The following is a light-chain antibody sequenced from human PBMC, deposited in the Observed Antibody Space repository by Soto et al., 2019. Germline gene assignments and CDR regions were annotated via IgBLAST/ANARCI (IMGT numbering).Light chain of an antibody. CDR1: QSGSRN. CDR2: GAS. J-gene: IGKJ1*01. CDR3: QQPLQSWT. Sequence: EIVLTQSPGTLSLSPGERVPLSCRASQSGSRNLAGYQQKPGQAPRLLIHGASTRATGIPARFSGSGSGTEFTLTISSLQSEDFAVYDCQQPLQSWTFGQGTKVDIK. V-gene: IGKV3-15*01.